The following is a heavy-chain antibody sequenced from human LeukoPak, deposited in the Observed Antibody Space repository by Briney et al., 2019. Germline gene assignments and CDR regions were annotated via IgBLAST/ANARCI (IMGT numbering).Heavy chain of an antibody. D-gene: IGHD3-22*01. CDR2: IYSGGST. Sequence: GGSLRLSCAASGFTFSSYSMNWVRQAPGKGLEWVSVIYSGGSTYYADSVKGRFTISRDNSKNTLYLQMNSLRAEDTAVYYCARGNYYDSSGSILGIDYWGQGTLVTVSS. CDR3: ARGNYYDSSGSILGIDY. J-gene: IGHJ4*02. V-gene: IGHV3-66*01. CDR1: GFTFSSYS.